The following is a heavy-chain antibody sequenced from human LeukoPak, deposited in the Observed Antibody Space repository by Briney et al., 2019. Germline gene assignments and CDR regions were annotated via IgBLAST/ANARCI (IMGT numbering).Heavy chain of an antibody. V-gene: IGHV1-18*01. J-gene: IGHJ3*02. Sequence: ASVKVSCKASGYTFTSYGISWVRQAPGQGLEWMGWISAYNGNTNYAQKLQGRVTMTTDTSTSTAYMELRSLRSDDTAVYYCARDPYIAAAGFDAFDTWGQGTMVTVSS. CDR2: ISAYNGNT. D-gene: IGHD6-13*01. CDR1: GYTFTSYG. CDR3: ARDPYIAAAGFDAFDT.